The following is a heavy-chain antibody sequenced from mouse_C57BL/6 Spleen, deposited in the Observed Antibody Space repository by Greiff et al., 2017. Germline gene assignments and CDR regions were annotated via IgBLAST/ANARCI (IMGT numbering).Heavy chain of an antibody. Sequence: QVQLQQSDAELVTPGASVTISCTVSGYSFTDHTIHWMKQRPEQGLEWLGYLYPRDGSTKYNEQFTGKATLTTDKSSRTAYMQRISLTSEDSAVYVWARCRDYDYAFAYWGQGTLVTVSA. CDR3: ARCRDYDYAFAY. CDR1: GYSFTDHT. J-gene: IGHJ3*01. D-gene: IGHD2-4*01. V-gene: IGHV1-78*01. CDR2: LYPRDGST.